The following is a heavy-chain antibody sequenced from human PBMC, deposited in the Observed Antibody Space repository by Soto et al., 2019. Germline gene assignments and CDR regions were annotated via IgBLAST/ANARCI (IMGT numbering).Heavy chain of an antibody. J-gene: IGHJ4*02. Sequence: VGSLRLSCAASGFTFSRHAMSWVRQTLGKGLEWVSAISGSGGSTYYADSVKGRFTISRDNSKNTLYLQMNSLRAEDTAVYYCATGRPFGVVIDWGQGTLVTVSS. CDR3: ATGRPFGVVID. CDR2: ISGSGGST. V-gene: IGHV3-23*01. D-gene: IGHD3-3*01. CDR1: GFTFSRHA.